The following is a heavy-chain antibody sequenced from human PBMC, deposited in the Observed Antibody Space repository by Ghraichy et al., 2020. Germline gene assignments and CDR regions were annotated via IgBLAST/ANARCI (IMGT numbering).Heavy chain of an antibody. V-gene: IGHV4-34*01. Sequence: SETLSLTCAVYGGSFSGYYWSWIRQPPGKGLEWIGEINHSGSTNYNPSLKSRVTISVDTSKNQFSLKLSSVTAADTAVYYCARNPACCYDILTGYPYFDYWGQGTLVTVSS. CDR2: INHSGST. J-gene: IGHJ4*02. D-gene: IGHD3-9*01. CDR1: GGSFSGYY. CDR3: ARNPACCYDILTGYPYFDY.